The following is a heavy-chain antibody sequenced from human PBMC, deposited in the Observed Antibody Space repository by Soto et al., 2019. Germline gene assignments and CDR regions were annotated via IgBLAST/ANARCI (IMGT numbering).Heavy chain of an antibody. CDR1: GGTFSSYA. D-gene: IGHD6-6*01. CDR3: AILAGIAARPDYYYYGMDV. CDR2: IIPIFGTA. Sequence: RASVKVSCKASGGTFSSYAISWVRQAPGQGLEWMGGIIPIFGTANYAQKFQGRVTITADKSTSTAYMELSSLRSEDTAVYYCAILAGIAARPDYYYYGMDVWGQGTTVTVSS. V-gene: IGHV1-69*06. J-gene: IGHJ6*02.